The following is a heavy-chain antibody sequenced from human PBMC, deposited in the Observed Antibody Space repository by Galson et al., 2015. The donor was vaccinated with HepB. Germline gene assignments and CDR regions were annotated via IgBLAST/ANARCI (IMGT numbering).Heavy chain of an antibody. J-gene: IGHJ4*02. CDR3: AKDAGGYGDY. Sequence: SLRLSCAASGFTFSSYAMNWVRQAPGKGLEWVSAISGSGGRTYYADSVKGRFTISRDNSKNTLFLQMNGLRAEDTALYYCAKDAGGYGDYWRQGTMVTVSS. V-gene: IGHV3-23*01. D-gene: IGHD5-12*01. CDR2: ISGSGGRT. CDR1: GFTFSSYA.